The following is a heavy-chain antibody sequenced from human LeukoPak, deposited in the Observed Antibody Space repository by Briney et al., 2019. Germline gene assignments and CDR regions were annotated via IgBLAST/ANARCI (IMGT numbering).Heavy chain of an antibody. CDR2: INHSGST. V-gene: IGHV4-34*01. D-gene: IGHD2-8*01. CDR3: ARGGVDTNGAYYYYYMDV. Sequence: PSETLSLTCAVYGGSFSGYYWSWIRQPPGKGLEWIGEINHSGSTNYNPSLKSRVTISVDTSKNQFSLKLSSVTAADTAVYYCARGGVDTNGAYYYYYMDVWGKGTTVTVSS. J-gene: IGHJ6*03. CDR1: GGSFSGYY.